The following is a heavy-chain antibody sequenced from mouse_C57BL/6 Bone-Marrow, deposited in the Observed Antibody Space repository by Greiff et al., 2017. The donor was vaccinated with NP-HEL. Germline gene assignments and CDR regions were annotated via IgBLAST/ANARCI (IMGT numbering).Heavy chain of an antibody. CDR1: GYTFTSYW. Sequence: QVQLQQPGAELVKPGASVKLSCKASGYTFTSYWMHWVKQRPGQGLEWIGMIHPNSGSTNYNEKSKSKATLTVDKSSSTAYMQLSSLTSEDSAVYYCAREGRYYDYDGGWFAYWGQGTLVTVSA. CDR2: IHPNSGST. V-gene: IGHV1-64*01. J-gene: IGHJ3*01. D-gene: IGHD2-4*01. CDR3: AREGRYYDYDGGWFAY.